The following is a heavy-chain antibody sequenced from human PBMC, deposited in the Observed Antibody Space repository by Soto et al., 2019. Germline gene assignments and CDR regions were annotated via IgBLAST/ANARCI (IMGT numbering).Heavy chain of an antibody. CDR2: IYHGDSDT. V-gene: IGHV5-51*01. Sequence: PGESLQISCKGSGYSFPTFWIGWVRPMPGKGLEWMGVIYHGDSDTRYSPSCQGQVTRSGDKSISTAYLQWSNLKASDIAMYYCARSGRNAYYNMDVWGQGTTVTVSS. CDR1: GYSFPTFW. CDR3: ARSGRNAYYNMDV. D-gene: IGHD1-26*01. J-gene: IGHJ6*02.